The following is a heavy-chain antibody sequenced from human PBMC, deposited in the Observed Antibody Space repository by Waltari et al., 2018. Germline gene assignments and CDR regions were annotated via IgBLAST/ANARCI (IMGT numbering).Heavy chain of an antibody. CDR3: VRDPSGVPAVVGY. J-gene: IGHJ4*02. D-gene: IGHD2-2*01. V-gene: IGHV4-34*01. Sequence: QVQLQQWGAGLLKPSETLSLTCAVYGGSFSGYYWSWIRQPPGKGLEWIGEINHSGSTNYNPSLKSRLTISMDTSKNQFSLKLSSVTAADTAVYYCVRDPSGVPAVVGYWGQGTLVTVSS. CDR2: INHSGST. CDR1: GGSFSGYY.